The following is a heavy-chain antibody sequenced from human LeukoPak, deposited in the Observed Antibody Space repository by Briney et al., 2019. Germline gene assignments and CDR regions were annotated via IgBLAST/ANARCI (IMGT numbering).Heavy chain of an antibody. CDR3: AGGGDTTVTTFDY. Sequence: PSETLSLTCTVSGGSISSSSYYWGWIRQPSGKGLEWIGSIYYSGSTYYNPSLKSRVTISVDTSKNQFSLKLSSVTAADTAVYYCAGGGDTTVTTFDYWGQGTLVTVSS. CDR2: IYYSGST. D-gene: IGHD4-17*01. CDR1: GGSISSSSYY. J-gene: IGHJ4*02. V-gene: IGHV4-39*01.